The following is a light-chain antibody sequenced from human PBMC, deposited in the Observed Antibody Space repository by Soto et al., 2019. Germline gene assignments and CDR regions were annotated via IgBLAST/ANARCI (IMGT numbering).Light chain of an antibody. CDR2: DSS. CDR1: QSISSW. J-gene: IGKJ2*01. Sequence: DIQMTQSPSTLSASVGDRVTITCRASQSISSWLSWYQQKPGKDPKLLIYDSSSLESGVPSRFSGSVSWTEFTLTISSLQPDDFATYFCQQYNSYSYTFGQGTKLEIK. CDR3: QQYNSYSYT. V-gene: IGKV1-5*01.